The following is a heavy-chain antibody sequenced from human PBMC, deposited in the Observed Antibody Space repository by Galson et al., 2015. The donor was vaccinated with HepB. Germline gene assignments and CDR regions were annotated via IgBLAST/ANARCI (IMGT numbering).Heavy chain of an antibody. D-gene: IGHD3-10*01. CDR3: ARSGGMDV. Sequence: SLRLSCAASGFTFSSYSMSWVRQAPGKGLEWVANIKKDGSEKYFVDSVKGRFTISRDNAKNSLYLQMNSLRAEDTAMYFCARSGGMDVWGQGTTVTVSS. V-gene: IGHV3-7*03. CDR1: GFTFSSYS. CDR2: IKKDGSEK. J-gene: IGHJ6*02.